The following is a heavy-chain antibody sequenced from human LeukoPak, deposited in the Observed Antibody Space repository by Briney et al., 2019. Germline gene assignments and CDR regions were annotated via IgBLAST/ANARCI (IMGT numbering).Heavy chain of an antibody. CDR2: IYPGDSDT. CDR1: GYSFTSYW. J-gene: IGHJ4*02. V-gene: IGHV5-51*01. D-gene: IGHD3-10*01. Sequence: GESLKISCKGSGYSFTSYWTGWVRQMPGKGLEWMGIIYPGDSDTRYSPSSQGQVTISADKSISTAYLQWSSLKASDTAMYYCARQEYGSGSYQSPYFDYWGQGTLVTVSS. CDR3: ARQEYGSGSYQSPYFDY.